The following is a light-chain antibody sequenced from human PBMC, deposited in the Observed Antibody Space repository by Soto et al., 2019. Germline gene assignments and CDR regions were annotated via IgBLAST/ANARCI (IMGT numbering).Light chain of an antibody. Sequence: EIVFTHSPFTLSLSPVERATLSFMASQNVSSSSLAWYQQKRGQAPRLLIHDASSRATGTPDRVSGSGSGTDFTLTINRLQPEDFAIYYCQKYFISPWKFGQGTKVDIK. V-gene: IGKV3-20*01. CDR3: QKYFISPWK. J-gene: IGKJ1*01. CDR2: DAS. CDR1: QNVSSSS.